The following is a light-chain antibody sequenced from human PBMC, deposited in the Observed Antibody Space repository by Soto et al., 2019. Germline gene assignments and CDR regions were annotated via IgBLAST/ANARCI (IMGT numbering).Light chain of an antibody. J-gene: IGKJ1*01. CDR2: DAS. Sequence: EIVLTQSPATLSLSPGERATLSCRASQSVSSYLAWYQQKPGQAPRLLIYDASNRATGIPARFSGSGSGTDFTLTISSLEPEDFAVDYFQQRSNWPPWTFGQGTKVEIK. CDR3: QQRSNWPPWT. CDR1: QSVSSY. V-gene: IGKV3-11*01.